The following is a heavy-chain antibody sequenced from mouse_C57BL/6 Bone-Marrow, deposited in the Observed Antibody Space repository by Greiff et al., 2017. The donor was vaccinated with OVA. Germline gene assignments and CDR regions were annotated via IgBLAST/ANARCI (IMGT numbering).Heavy chain of an antibody. V-gene: IGHV1-4*01. J-gene: IGHJ3*01. CDR3: GGDPWFAY. CDR1: GYTFTSYT. D-gene: IGHD3-3*01. Sequence: VQGVESGAELARPGASVKMSCKASGYTFTSYTMHWVKQRPGQGLEWIGYINPSSGYTKYNQKFKDKATLTADKSSSTAYMQLSSLTSEDSAVYYCGGDPWFAYWGPGTLVTVSA. CDR2: INPSSGYT.